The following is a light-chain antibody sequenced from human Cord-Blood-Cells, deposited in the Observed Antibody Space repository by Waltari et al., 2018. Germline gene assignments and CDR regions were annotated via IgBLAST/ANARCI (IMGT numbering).Light chain of an antibody. CDR2: RNN. CDR1: SSNIGSNY. Sequence: QSVLTQPPSASGTPGQRVTISCSGSSSNIGSNYVYWYQQLPGMAPKLLIYRNNQRPSGVPDRFSGSKSGTSASLAINGLRSEDEADYYCAAWDDSLSGWVFGGGTKLTVL. V-gene: IGLV1-47*01. J-gene: IGLJ3*02. CDR3: AAWDDSLSGWV.